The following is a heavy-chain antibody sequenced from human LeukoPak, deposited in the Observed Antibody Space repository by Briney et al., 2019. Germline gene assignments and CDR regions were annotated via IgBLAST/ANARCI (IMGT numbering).Heavy chain of an antibody. CDR1: GYTFTSHG. CDR2: ISAYNGNT. Sequence: EASVKVSCRASGYTFTSHGITWVRQAPGQGLEWMGWISAYNGNTNYAQKLQGRVTMTTDTSTSTAYMELRSLRSDDTAVYYCAREEGGNYYYMDVWGKGTTVTVSS. J-gene: IGHJ6*03. D-gene: IGHD3-16*01. CDR3: AREEGGNYYYMDV. V-gene: IGHV1-18*01.